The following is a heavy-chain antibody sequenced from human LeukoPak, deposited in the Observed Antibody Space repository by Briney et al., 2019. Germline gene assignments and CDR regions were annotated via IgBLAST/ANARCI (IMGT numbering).Heavy chain of an antibody. J-gene: IGHJ4*02. CDR3: ARGPGYYDFWSGYYGFDY. D-gene: IGHD3-3*01. CDR1: GGSISSGSYY. CDR2: IYTSGST. Sequence: SQTLSLTCTVSGGSISSGSYYWRWIRQPAGKGLEWIGRIYTSGSTNYNPSLKSRVTISVDTSKNQFSLKLSSVTAADTAVYYCARGPGYYDFWSGYYGFDYWGQGTLVTVSS. V-gene: IGHV4-61*02.